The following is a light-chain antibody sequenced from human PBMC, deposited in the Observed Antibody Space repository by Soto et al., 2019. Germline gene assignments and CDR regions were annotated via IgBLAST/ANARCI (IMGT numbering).Light chain of an antibody. Sequence: EIVMTQSPATLSVSPGQGATLSCRASESVSSYLAWYQQKPGQAPRLLIHDASNRATGIPARFSGSGSGTDFTLTISSLEPEDFAVYYCQQRSNWPRTLGQGTKVDIK. CDR1: ESVSSY. J-gene: IGKJ1*01. V-gene: IGKV3-11*01. CDR3: QQRSNWPRT. CDR2: DAS.